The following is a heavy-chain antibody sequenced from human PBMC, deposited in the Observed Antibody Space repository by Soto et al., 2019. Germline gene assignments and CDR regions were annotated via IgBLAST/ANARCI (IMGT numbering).Heavy chain of an antibody. CDR1: GGSISSGGYY. CDR3: ARMPAGYCSSTSCSEFDY. J-gene: IGHJ4*02. Sequence: QVQLQESGPGLVKPSQTLSLTCTVSGGSISSGGYYWSWIRQHPGKGLEWIGYIYYSGSTYYNPSIKSRVTISVDTSKNQFSLKLSSVTAADTAVYYCARMPAGYCSSTSCSEFDYWGQGTLVTVSS. V-gene: IGHV4-31*03. D-gene: IGHD2-2*01. CDR2: IYYSGST.